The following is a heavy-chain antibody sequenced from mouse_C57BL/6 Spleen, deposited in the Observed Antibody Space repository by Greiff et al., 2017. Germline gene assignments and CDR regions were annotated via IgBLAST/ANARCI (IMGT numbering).Heavy chain of an antibody. D-gene: IGHD2-14*01. CDR1: GFNIKDDY. CDR3: TKYDGWFAY. Sequence: VQLQQPGAELVRPGASVKLSCTASGFNIKDDYMHWVKQRPEQGLEWIGWIDPENGDTEYASKFQGKATITADTSSNTAYLQLSSLTSEDTAVYYSTKYDGWFAYWGQGTLVTVSA. CDR2: IDPENGDT. J-gene: IGHJ3*01. V-gene: IGHV14-4*01.